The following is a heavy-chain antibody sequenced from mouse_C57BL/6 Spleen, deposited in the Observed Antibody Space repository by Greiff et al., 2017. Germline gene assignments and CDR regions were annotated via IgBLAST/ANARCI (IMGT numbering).Heavy chain of an antibody. D-gene: IGHD1-1*01. CDR1: GYAFSSYW. V-gene: IGHV1-80*01. Sequence: VQLQQSGAELVKPGASVKISCNASGYAFSSYWMNWVKQRPGKGLEWIGQIYPGDGDTNYNGKFKGKATLTSAKSSSTAYMQLSSLTSEDAAVYFCARDYYGSSSAMDYWGQGTSVTVSS. CDR2: IYPGDGDT. CDR3: ARDYYGSSSAMDY. J-gene: IGHJ4*01.